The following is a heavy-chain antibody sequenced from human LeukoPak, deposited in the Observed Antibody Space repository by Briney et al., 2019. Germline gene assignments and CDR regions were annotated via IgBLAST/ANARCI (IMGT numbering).Heavy chain of an antibody. J-gene: IGHJ4*02. CDR3: VKGGFTYYDD. D-gene: IGHD3-22*01. Sequence: GGSLRLSCAASGFTFDYSAVTWVRQAPEKGLEWVSTINTGDITFYANSVKGRFTIPRDNSKNALFLQMNSLRAEDTAIYYCVKGGFTYYDDWGQGTLVTVSS. CDR1: GFTFDYSA. V-gene: IGHV3-23*01. CDR2: INTGDIT.